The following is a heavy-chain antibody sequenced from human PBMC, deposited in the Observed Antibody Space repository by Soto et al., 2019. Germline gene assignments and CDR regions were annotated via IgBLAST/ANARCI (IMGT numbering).Heavy chain of an antibody. D-gene: IGHD5-18*01. V-gene: IGHV3-74*01. CDR1: GFTFSSYW. CDR3: ARDLPQGYSYGPPDYYYGMDG. J-gene: IGHJ6*01. Sequence: GGSLRLSCAASGFTFSSYWMHWVRQAPGKGLVWVSRINSDGSSTSYADSVKGRFTISRDNAKNTLYLQMNSLRAEDTAVYYCARDLPQGYSYGPPDYYYGMDGWGQGTTVTVSS. CDR2: INSDGSST.